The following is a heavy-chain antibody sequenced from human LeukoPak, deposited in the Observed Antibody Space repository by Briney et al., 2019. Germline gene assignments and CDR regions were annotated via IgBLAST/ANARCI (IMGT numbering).Heavy chain of an antibody. D-gene: IGHD6-19*01. V-gene: IGHV1-2*02. CDR1: GYAFTGYY. CDR3: ARSHSSGWFGWFDP. CDR2: INPNSGGP. J-gene: IGHJ5*02. Sequence: ASVKVFCKASGYAFTGYYMHWVRQAPGQGLEGMGWINPNSGGPNYAQKFQGRVTMTRDTSISTAYMELSRLRSDDTAVYYCARSHSSGWFGWFDPWGQGTLVTVSS.